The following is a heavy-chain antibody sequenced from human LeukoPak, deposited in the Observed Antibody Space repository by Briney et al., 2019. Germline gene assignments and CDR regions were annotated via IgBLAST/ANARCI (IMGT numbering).Heavy chain of an antibody. CDR3: ARDGSTTVPN. V-gene: IGHV4-30-4*08. CDR2: IYYSGST. Sequence: SETLSLTCTVSGGSISSGDYYWSWIRQPPGKDLEWIGYIYYSGSTYYNPSLKSRVTISVDTSKNQFSLKLSSVTAADTAVYYCARDGSTTVPNWGQGTLVTVCS. D-gene: IGHD4-17*01. CDR1: GGSISSGDYY. J-gene: IGHJ4*02.